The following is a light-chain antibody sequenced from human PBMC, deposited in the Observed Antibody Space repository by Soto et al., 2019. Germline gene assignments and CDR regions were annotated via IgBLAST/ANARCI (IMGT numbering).Light chain of an antibody. CDR1: QSVGRY. CDR2: DAS. V-gene: IGKV3-11*01. J-gene: IGKJ4*01. CDR3: QQRSDWPST. Sequence: EIVLTQSPATLSLSPGEGATLSCRASQSVGRYLAWYQQKPGQAPRLLIYDASKRTTDIASRFTGSGSGTDFTLTISSLEPEDFAVYYCQQRSDWPSTFGGGNKVQIK.